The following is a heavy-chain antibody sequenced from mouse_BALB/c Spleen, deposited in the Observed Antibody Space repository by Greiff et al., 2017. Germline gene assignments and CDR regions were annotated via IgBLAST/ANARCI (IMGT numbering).Heavy chain of an antibody. J-gene: IGHJ1*01. CDR2: ISYDGSN. D-gene: IGHD2-12*01. CDR3: ARRGTTNWYFDV. Sequence: EVQLQQSGPGLVKPSQSLSLTCSVTGYSITSGYYWNWIRQFPGNKLEWMGYISYDGSNNYNPSLKNRISITRDTSKNQFFLKLNSVTTEDTVTYYCARRGTTNWYFDVWGAGTTVTVSS. CDR1: GYSITSGYY. V-gene: IGHV3-6*02.